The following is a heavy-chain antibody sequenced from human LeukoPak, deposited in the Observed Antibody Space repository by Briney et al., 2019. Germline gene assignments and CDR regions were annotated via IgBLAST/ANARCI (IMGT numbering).Heavy chain of an antibody. CDR2: ISSSSSTI. Sequence: PGGSLRLSCAASGFTFSSYSMNWVRQAPGKGLEWVSYISSSSSTIYYADSVKGRFTISGDNAKNSLYLQMNSLRAEDTAVYYCARDKVRSSGWPRRDYYYYYMDVWGKGTTVTVSS. CDR3: ARDKVRSSGWPRRDYYYYYMDV. D-gene: IGHD6-19*01. V-gene: IGHV3-48*01. CDR1: GFTFSSYS. J-gene: IGHJ6*03.